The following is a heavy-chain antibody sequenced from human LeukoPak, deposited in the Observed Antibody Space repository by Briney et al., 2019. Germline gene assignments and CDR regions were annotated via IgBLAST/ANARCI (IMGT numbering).Heavy chain of an antibody. V-gene: IGHV4-59*08. CDR2: IYYSGST. CDR3: ARFATIVGASFGDAFDI. CDR1: GGSISSYY. Sequence: SETLSLTCTVSGGSISSYYWSWIRQPPGKGLEWIGYIYYSGSTNYNPSLKSRVTISVDTSKNQFSLKLSSVTAADTAVYYCARFATIVGASFGDAFDIWGQGTMVTVSS. D-gene: IGHD1-26*01. J-gene: IGHJ3*02.